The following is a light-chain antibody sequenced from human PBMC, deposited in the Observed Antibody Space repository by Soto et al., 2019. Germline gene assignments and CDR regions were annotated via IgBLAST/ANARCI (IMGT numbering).Light chain of an antibody. J-gene: IGLJ2*01. CDR2: EVN. CDR1: SSDVGGYTY. CDR3: SSYTSSTSVV. Sequence: QSALTQPASVSGSPGQSITISCTGTSSDVGGYTYVSWYQQHPGKAPKLMIYEVNNRPSGVSNRFSGSKSGITASLTISGLQAEDEADYYCSSYTSSTSVVFGGGTKLTVL. V-gene: IGLV2-14*01.